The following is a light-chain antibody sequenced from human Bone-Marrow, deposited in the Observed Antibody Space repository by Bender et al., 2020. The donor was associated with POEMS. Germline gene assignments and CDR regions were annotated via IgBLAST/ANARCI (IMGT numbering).Light chain of an antibody. J-gene: IGLJ3*02. CDR1: SIGIKS. CDR3: SSYTSSSTLL. V-gene: IGLV3-21*02. Sequence: SYVLTQPPSVSVAPGQTARITCGGNSIGIKSVHWYHQKPGQAPVLVVYDDSDRPSGIPERFSGSNSGNTASLTISGLQAEDEADFYCSSYTSSSTLLFGGGTKLTVL. CDR2: DDS.